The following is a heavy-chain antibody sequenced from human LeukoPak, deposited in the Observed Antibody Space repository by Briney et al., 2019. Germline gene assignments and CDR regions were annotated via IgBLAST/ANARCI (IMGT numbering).Heavy chain of an antibody. CDR3: ARTPMFYGDYRGWFDP. CDR1: GFTISAFA. CDR2: VSYDGSNK. J-gene: IGHJ5*02. Sequence: GGSLRLSCAASGFTISAFAMHWVRQAPDRGLEWVAVVSYDGSNKHYADSVRSRFAISRDISKNTVYLQMNSLRPEDTALYSCARTPMFYGDYRGWFDPWGQGTLVSVSS. V-gene: IGHV3-30*09. D-gene: IGHD4-17*01.